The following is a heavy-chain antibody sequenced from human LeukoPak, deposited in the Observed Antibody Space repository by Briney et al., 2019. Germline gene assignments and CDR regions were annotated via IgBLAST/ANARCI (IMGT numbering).Heavy chain of an antibody. CDR2: ISYDGSNK. CDR3: AKDLGYCSGGSCFVPLDY. J-gene: IGHJ4*02. D-gene: IGHD2-15*01. V-gene: IGHV3-30*18. CDR1: GFTFSSYG. Sequence: GGSLRLSCAASGFTFSSYGMHWVRQAPGKGLEWVAVISYDGSNKHYADSVKGRFTISRDNSKNTLYLQMNSLRAEDTAVYYCAKDLGYCSGGSCFVPLDYWGQGTLVTVSS.